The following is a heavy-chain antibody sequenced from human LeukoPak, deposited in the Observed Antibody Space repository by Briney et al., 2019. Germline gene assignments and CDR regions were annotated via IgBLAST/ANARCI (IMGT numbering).Heavy chain of an antibody. Sequence: GGTLRLSCAASRFTFSSYGMHWVRQAPGKGLEWVAFIRHDGSNKYYADSVKGRFTISRDNSKNTLYLQMNSLRAEDTAVYYCAREIFGSERRITMIVVVRASYYMDVWGKGTTVTVSS. D-gene: IGHD3-22*01. V-gene: IGHV3-30*02. J-gene: IGHJ6*03. CDR2: IRHDGSNK. CDR1: RFTFSSYG. CDR3: AREIFGSERRITMIVVVRASYYMDV.